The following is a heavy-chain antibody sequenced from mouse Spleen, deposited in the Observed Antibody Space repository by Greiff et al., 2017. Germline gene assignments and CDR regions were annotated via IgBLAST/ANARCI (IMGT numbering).Heavy chain of an antibody. CDR3: ARADGYYGVFFDY. Sequence: VQLQQPGAELVKPGASVKMSCKASGYTFTSYWITWVKQRPGQGLEWIGDIYPGSGSTNYNEKFKSKATLTVDTSSSTAYMQLSSLTSEDSAVYYCARADGYYGVFFDYWGQGTTLTVSS. CDR2: IYPGSGST. V-gene: IGHV1-55*01. D-gene: IGHD2-3*01. CDR1: GYTFTSYW. J-gene: IGHJ2*01.